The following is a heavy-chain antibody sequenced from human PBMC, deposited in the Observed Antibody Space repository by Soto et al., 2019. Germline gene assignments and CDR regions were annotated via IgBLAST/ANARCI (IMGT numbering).Heavy chain of an antibody. V-gene: IGHV4-34*01. D-gene: IGHD3-10*01. J-gene: IGHJ5*02. CDR3: ATSLWFGTQVER. CDR2: ISRSGTT. CDR1: GGYFNDNY. Sequence: QVQLQQWGAGLLKPSETLSLSCAVYGGYFNDNYYTWFRQPPGKGLEWIGEISRSGTTKYIPSLKSRASISFDTSKTQVSLKVTSVTSADTAVYDCATSLWFGTQVERWGQGALVTVSS.